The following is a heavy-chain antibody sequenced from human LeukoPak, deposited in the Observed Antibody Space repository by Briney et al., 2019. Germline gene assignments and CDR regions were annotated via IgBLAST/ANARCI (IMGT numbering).Heavy chain of an antibody. D-gene: IGHD2-2*01. Sequence: SVKVSCKVSGYTLTELSMHWVRQAPGQGLEWMGRIIPILGIANYAQKFQGRVTITTDESTSTAYMELSSLRSEDTAVYYCARDVVPHQETHHYYYMDVWGKGTTVTVSS. CDR2: IIPILGIA. CDR1: GYTLTELS. CDR3: ARDVVPHQETHHYYYMDV. V-gene: IGHV1-69*04. J-gene: IGHJ6*03.